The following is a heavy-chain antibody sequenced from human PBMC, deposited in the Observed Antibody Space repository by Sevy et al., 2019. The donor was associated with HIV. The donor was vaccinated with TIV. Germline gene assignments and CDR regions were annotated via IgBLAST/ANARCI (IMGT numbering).Heavy chain of an antibody. V-gene: IGHV3-11*01. CDR1: GFTFSDYF. D-gene: IGHD2-15*01. J-gene: IGHJ4*02. CDR2: NSGSGITT. CDR3: AAGVGAAPGDY. Sequence: GGSLRLSCAASGFTFSDYFMTWIRQAPGKGLEWVSHNSGSGITTYYADSVKGRFMVSRDNAKNSLYLQMNSLRAEDTAVFYCAAGVGAAPGDYWGQGTLVTVSS.